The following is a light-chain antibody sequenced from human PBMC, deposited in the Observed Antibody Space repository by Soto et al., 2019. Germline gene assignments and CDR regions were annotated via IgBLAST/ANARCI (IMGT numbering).Light chain of an antibody. CDR3: QQFYIIPYT. J-gene: IGKJ2*01. CDR1: HDILYSTNNKNY. CDR2: WTS. Sequence: DIVMTQSPDSLAVSLGERATINCKSSHDILYSTNNKNYVAWYQQKPGQPPRLLLYWTSIRESGVPDRFSRSGSATDFHITINSLQAEDVAVYYCQQFYIIPYTFGQGTKVEIK. V-gene: IGKV4-1*01.